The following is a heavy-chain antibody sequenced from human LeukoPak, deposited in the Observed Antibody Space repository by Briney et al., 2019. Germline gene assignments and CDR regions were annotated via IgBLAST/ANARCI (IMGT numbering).Heavy chain of an antibody. J-gene: IGHJ4*02. CDR3: AGDRYSSSLDY. CDR2: TSDSGHT. Sequence: SETLSLTCTVSGGSIRNYYWNWIRQPPGKGPEWIGYTSDSGHTDYNPSLKSRVTISVDLSKNQFSLKLTSATAADTAVYYCAGDRYSSSLDYWGQGTLVTVSS. V-gene: IGHV4-59*08. D-gene: IGHD6-6*01. CDR1: GGSIRNYY.